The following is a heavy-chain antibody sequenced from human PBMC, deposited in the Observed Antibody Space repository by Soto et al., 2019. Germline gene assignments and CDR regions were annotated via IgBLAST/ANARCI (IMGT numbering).Heavy chain of an antibody. Sequence: QVQLQQWGAGLLKPSETLSLTCAVYGGSFSGYYWSWIRQPPGKGLEWIGEINHSGSTNYNPSLKSRVTISVDTSKNQFSLKLSSVTAADRAVYSCARGRGYSGDDLGGNWFDPWGQGTLVTVCS. CDR1: GGSFSGYY. CDR2: INHSGST. J-gene: IGHJ5*02. D-gene: IGHD5-12*01. CDR3: ARGRGYSGDDLGGNWFDP. V-gene: IGHV4-34*01.